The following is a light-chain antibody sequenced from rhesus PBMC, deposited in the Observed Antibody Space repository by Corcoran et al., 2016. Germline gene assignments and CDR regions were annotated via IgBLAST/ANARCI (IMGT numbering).Light chain of an antibody. CDR1: NSGIGGYNY. CDR2: EVS. CDR3: SSHVVGDTSYV. V-gene: IGLV2-32*02. Sequence: QAALTQPRSVSGSPGQSVTISCTGTNSGIGGYNYVSWYRQHPGTAPKVIISEVSKRASGVSDRLSGCKSGNTASLTISGLQAEDEADDFCSSHVVGDTSYVFGSGTRLTVL. J-gene: IGLJ1*01.